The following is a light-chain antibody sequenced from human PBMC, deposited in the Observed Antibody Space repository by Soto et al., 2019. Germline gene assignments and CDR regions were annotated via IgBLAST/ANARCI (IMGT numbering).Light chain of an antibody. CDR1: NIGSNT. V-gene: IGLV3-21*02. J-gene: IGLJ3*02. CDR2: DDS. Sequence: SYELTQPPSVSVAPGQTARITCGGNNIGSNTVHWYQRKPGQAPVVVVFDDSDRPSGIPDRFSGSNSGNTPTLTISRVEAGDEADYYCQVWDSDTDHVVFGGGTKVTVL. CDR3: QVWDSDTDHVV.